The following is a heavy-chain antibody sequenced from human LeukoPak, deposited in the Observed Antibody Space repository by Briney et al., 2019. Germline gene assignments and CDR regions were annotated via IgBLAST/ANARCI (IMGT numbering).Heavy chain of an antibody. D-gene: IGHD3-10*01. J-gene: IGHJ4*02. V-gene: IGHV3-48*04. Sequence: GGSLRLSCAASGFTFSSYALTWVRQAPGKRLEWVSYISSSSSTIYYADSVKGRFTISRDNAKNSLYLQMNSLRAEDTAVYYCARDPLAYYYGSGSYYKDDFDYWGQGTLVTVSS. CDR2: ISSSSSTI. CDR1: GFTFSSYA. CDR3: ARDPLAYYYGSGSYYKDDFDY.